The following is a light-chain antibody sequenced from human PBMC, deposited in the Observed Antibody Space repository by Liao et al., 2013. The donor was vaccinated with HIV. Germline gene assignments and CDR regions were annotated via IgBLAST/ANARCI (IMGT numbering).Light chain of an antibody. J-gene: IGLJ3*02. CDR2: QDS. V-gene: IGLV3-1*01. Sequence: SYELTQPPSVSVSPGQTARITCSGDALPKQYAYWYLQKPGQSPVLVIYQDSKRPSGIPERFSGSNSGNTATLTISGTQAMDEADYYCQAWDSSTWLFGGGTSLTVL. CDR1: ALPKQY. CDR3: QAWDSSTWL.